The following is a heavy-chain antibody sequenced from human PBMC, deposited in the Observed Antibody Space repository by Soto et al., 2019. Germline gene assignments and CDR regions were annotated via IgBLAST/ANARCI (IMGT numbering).Heavy chain of an antibody. CDR1: GGSISSSSYY. J-gene: IGHJ6*02. Sequence: SETLSLTCTVSGGSISSSSYYWGWIRQPPGKGREGIGSIYDSGSTYYNPSLKSRVTISVDTSKNQCSLKLSSVTAADTAVYYCARNAILAVAGTWGYYYYRMDVWGQGTLLT. CDR3: ARNAILAVAGTWGYYYYRMDV. CDR2: IYDSGST. D-gene: IGHD6-19*01. V-gene: IGHV4-39*01.